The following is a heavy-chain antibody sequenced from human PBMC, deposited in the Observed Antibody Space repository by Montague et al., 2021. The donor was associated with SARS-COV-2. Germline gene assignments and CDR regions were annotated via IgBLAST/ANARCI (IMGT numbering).Heavy chain of an antibody. CDR1: GGSISSSSYY. V-gene: IGHV4-39*01. D-gene: IGHD2-21*01. CDR3: ARQDAWAYCGDECYRGWFDS. Sequence: SETLSLTCTVSGGSISSSSYYWGWIRQPPGKGLEWIGNIYYSGXTXYXXXXKXRVTISVDTSKNQFSLKLSSVTAADTAVYYCARQDAWAYCGDECYRGWFDSWGQGTLVTVSS. CDR2: IYYSGXT. J-gene: IGHJ5*01.